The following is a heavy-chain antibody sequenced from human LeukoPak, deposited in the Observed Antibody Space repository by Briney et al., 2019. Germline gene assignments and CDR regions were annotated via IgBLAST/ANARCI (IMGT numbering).Heavy chain of an antibody. Sequence: PSESLSLTCAVYGGSFSGHYWTWIRQPPGKGLEWIGEICHGGSNKYNPSLKSRGTISVDTSKNQFSLKLSPVTAEDTAVYYCARAGYCTNGVCRKYCFDYWGQGTLVTV. J-gene: IGHJ4*02. D-gene: IGHD2-8*01. CDR1: GGSFSGHY. CDR2: ICHGGSN. V-gene: IGHV4-34*01. CDR3: ARAGYCTNGVCRKYCFDY.